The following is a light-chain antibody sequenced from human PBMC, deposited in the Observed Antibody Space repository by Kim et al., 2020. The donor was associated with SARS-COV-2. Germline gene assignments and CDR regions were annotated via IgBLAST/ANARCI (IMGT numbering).Light chain of an antibody. V-gene: IGLV3-1*01. CDR1: KLGDKY. Sequence: SYELTQPPSVSVSPGQTANITCSGDKLGDKYACWYQQKPGQSPVLVIYQDSKRPSGIPERFSGSNSGNTATLTISGTQAMDEADYYCQAWDSSTAEFGGGTQLTVL. CDR2: QDS. CDR3: QAWDSSTAE. J-gene: IGLJ2*01.